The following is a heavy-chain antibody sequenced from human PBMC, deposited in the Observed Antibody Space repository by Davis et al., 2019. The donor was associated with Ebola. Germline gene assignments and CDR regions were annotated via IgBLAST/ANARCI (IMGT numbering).Heavy chain of an antibody. CDR2: ISAYNGNT. CDR3: ARDGSVAAIELDY. J-gene: IGHJ4*02. CDR1: GYTFTSYG. V-gene: IGHV1-18*01. Sequence: AASVKVSCKASGYTFTSYGISWVRQAPGQGLEWMGWISAYNGNTNYAQKLQDRVTLTTDTSTSTAYMEVGSLRSDDTAVYYCARDGSVAAIELDYWGQGTLVTVSS. D-gene: IGHD2-2*02.